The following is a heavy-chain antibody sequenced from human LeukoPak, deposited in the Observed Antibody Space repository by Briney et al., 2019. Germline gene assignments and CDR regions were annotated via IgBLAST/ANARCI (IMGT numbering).Heavy chain of an antibody. CDR2: IYYSGST. CDR1: GGSISSSSYY. J-gene: IGHJ4*02. CDR3: ARETFTGSYPFFDY. D-gene: IGHD3-10*01. Sequence: SETLSLTCTVSGGSISSSSYYWGWIRQPPGKGLEWIGSIYYSGSTYYNPSLKSRVTISVDTSKNQFSLKLSSVTAADTAVYYCARETFTGSYPFFDYWGQGTLLTVSS. V-gene: IGHV4-39*07.